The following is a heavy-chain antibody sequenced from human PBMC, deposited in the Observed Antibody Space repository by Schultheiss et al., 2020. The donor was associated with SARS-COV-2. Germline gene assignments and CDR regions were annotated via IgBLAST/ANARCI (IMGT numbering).Heavy chain of an antibody. CDR2: ISGSGGST. D-gene: IGHD2-2*01. Sequence: GESLKISCAASGFTFSNYAMSWVRQAPGKGLEWVSAISGSGGSTYYADSVKGRFTISRDNSKNTLYLQMNSLRAEDTAVYYCAKDYYIVVVPAQGYFQHWGQGTLVTVSS. J-gene: IGHJ1*01. V-gene: IGHV3-23*01. CDR1: GFTFSNYA. CDR3: AKDYYIVVVPAQGYFQH.